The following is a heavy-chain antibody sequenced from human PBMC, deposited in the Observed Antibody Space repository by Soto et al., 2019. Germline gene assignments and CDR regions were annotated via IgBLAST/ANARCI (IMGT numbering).Heavy chain of an antibody. CDR1: GGSISSRSYY. CDR2: IYYSGST. J-gene: IGHJ6*03. D-gene: IGHD3-10*01. CDR3: ARHPCRMVRGVINYYYYMDV. V-gene: IGHV4-39*01. Sequence: QLQLQESGPGLVKPSETLSLTCTVSGGSISSRSYYWGWIRQPPGKGLEWIGSIYYSGSTYYNPSLKSRVTISVDTSKNQFSLKLSSVTAADTAVYYCARHPCRMVRGVINYYYYMDVWGKGTTVTVSS.